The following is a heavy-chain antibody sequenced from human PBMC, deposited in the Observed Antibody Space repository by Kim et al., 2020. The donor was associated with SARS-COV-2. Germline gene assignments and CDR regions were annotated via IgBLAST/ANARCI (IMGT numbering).Heavy chain of an antibody. CDR2: IHYSGST. CDR3: ARGHHGHSY. D-gene: IGHD3-3*02. CDR1: GASISDFY. Sequence: SETLSLTCTVSGASISDFYWSWIRQPPGQGLEWIGYIHYSGSTSYNPSLQNRVTLSVDSSKNQFSLKVTSMPVADTAMYYCARGHHGHSYWGQGTLVTVSS. V-gene: IGHV4-59*13. J-gene: IGHJ4*02.